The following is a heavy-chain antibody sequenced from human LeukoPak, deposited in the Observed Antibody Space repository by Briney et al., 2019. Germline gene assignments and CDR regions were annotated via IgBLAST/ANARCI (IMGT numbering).Heavy chain of an antibody. D-gene: IGHD2-15*01. Sequence: GGSLRLSCAAAGFTFSSYSMNWVRQAPGKGLEWISYISGRTGTMYYADSVQGRFTISRDNAKNSLYLQLNSLRDEDTAVYYCARDDSWAFDIWGQGAMVTVSS. CDR1: GFTFSSYS. J-gene: IGHJ3*02. CDR3: ARDDSWAFDI. CDR2: ISGRTGTM. V-gene: IGHV3-48*02.